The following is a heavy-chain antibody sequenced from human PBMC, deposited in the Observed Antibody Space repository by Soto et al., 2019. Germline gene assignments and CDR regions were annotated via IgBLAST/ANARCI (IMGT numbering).Heavy chain of an antibody. V-gene: IGHV1-69*02. CDR2: IIPILGIA. J-gene: IGHJ4*02. Sequence: QVQLVQSGAEVKKPGSSVKVSCKASGGTFSSYTISWVRQAPGQGLEWMGRIIPILGIANYAQKFQGRVTITADKSTRTAYMELSSLRSEDTAVYYCASGRLYCSSTSCYLDYWGQGTLVTVSS. CDR1: GGTFSSYT. D-gene: IGHD2-2*01. CDR3: ASGRLYCSSTSCYLDY.